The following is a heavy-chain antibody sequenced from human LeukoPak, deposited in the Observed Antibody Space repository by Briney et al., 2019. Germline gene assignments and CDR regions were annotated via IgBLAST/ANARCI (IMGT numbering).Heavy chain of an antibody. D-gene: IGHD3-10*01. CDR1: GGSVCSGSYY. CDR2: IYYSGST. V-gene: IGHV4-61*01. J-gene: IGHJ6*02. CDR3: ARYAVRGVYYGMDV. Sequence: KSSETLSLTCTVSGGSVCSGSYYWSWIRQPPGKGLEWIGYIYYSGSTNYNPSLKSRVTISVDTSKNQFSLKLSSVTAADTAVYYCARYAVRGVYYGMDVWGQGTTVTVSS.